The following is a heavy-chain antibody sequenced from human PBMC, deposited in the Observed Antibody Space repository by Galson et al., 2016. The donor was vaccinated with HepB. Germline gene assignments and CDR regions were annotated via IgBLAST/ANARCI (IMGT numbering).Heavy chain of an antibody. Sequence: SLRLSCAASGLTFSWHWMHWVRQAPGKGLVWVSRINKDGSRTDYADSVKGRFTILRDNAKNTLYLQMNSSRAEDTGVYYCARDGSVANIADFDYWGQGALVTVFS. CDR1: GLTFSWHW. CDR2: INKDGSRT. J-gene: IGHJ4*02. CDR3: ARDGSVANIADFDY. V-gene: IGHV3-74*01. D-gene: IGHD1-26*01.